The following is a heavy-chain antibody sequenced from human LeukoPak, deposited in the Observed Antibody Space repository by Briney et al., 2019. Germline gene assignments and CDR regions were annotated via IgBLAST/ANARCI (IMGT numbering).Heavy chain of an antibody. CDR2: IRSKAYGGTT. D-gene: IGHD3-22*01. V-gene: IGHV3-49*04. CDR3: TRDPYYYDSSGYYYERCFDY. CDR1: GFTFGDYA. Sequence: GGSLRLSCTASGFTFGDYAMSWVRQAPGKGLEWVGFIRSKAYGGTTEYDASVKGRFTISRDDSKSIAYLQMNSLKTEDTAVYYCTRDPYYYDSSGYYYERCFDYWGQGTLVTVSS. J-gene: IGHJ4*02.